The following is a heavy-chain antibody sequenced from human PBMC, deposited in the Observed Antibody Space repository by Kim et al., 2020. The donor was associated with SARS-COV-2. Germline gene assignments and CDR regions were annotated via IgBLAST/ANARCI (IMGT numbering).Heavy chain of an antibody. CDR2: INHSGST. CDR1: GGSFSGYY. Sequence: SETLSLTCAVYGGSFSGYYWSWIRQPPGKGLEWIGEINHSGSTNYNPSLKSRVTISVDTSKNQFSLKLSSVTAADTAVYYCASHDYGGTSDYWGQGTLVT. J-gene: IGHJ4*02. CDR3: ASHDYGGTSDY. V-gene: IGHV4-34*01. D-gene: IGHD4-17*01.